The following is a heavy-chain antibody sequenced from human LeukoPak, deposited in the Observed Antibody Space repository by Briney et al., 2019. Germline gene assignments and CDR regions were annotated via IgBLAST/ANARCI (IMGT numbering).Heavy chain of an antibody. J-gene: IGHJ6*02. CDR1: GGSVSSGSYY. D-gene: IGHD6-6*01. CDR2: IYYSGST. V-gene: IGHV4-61*01. CDR3: ARGEYSSHYYYGMDV. Sequence: SETLSLTCTVSGGSVSSGSYYWSWIRQPPGKGLEWIGYIYYSGSTNYNPSLKSRVTISVDTSKNQFSLKLSSVTAADTAVYYCARGEYSSHYYYGMDVWGQGTTVTVSS.